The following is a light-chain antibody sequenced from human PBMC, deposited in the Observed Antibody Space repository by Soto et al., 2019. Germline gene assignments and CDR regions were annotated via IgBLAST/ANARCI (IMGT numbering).Light chain of an antibody. Sequence: EIVLTQSPGTLSLSPGERATLSCRVSQSIGGSYLGWFQQKPGQAPRLLIFGASRRASGIPDRFSGRGSGTDFRLTISSLEPEDSAVYYCHQYGSSPLHAFGQGTKLEIK. J-gene: IGKJ2*01. CDR2: GAS. V-gene: IGKV3-20*01. CDR3: HQYGSSPLHA. CDR1: QSIGGSY.